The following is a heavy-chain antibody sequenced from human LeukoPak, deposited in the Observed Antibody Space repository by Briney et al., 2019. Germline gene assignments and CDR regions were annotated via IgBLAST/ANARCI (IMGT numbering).Heavy chain of an antibody. CDR3: ARLIRGYFDNRGYYRSYFHAFDI. CDR2: INHSGST. V-gene: IGHV4-34*01. D-gene: IGHD3-22*01. Sequence: SETLSLTCAVYGGSFSGYYVSWIRQPPGKGLEWIGEINHSGSTNYNSSLKSRVTISVDTSKNQFSLKLRSVTAADTAVYYCARLIRGYFDNRGYYRSYFHAFDIWGQGTMVTVSS. J-gene: IGHJ3*02. CDR1: GGSFSGYY.